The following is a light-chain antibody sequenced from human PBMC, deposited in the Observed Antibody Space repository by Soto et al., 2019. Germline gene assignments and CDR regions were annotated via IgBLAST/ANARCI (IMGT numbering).Light chain of an antibody. CDR3: QIYQSYSALT. V-gene: IGKV1-5*01. CDR1: RSVSKW. CDR2: DAS. J-gene: IGKJ4*01. Sequence: DIPVTQSPSTLSASVGDRVTITCRASRSVSKWLAWYQHKPGKAPRLLMYDASILESGVPSRFSGSGSGTDFTLTISSLQPDDCATYYCQIYQSYSALTFGGGTKVEIK.